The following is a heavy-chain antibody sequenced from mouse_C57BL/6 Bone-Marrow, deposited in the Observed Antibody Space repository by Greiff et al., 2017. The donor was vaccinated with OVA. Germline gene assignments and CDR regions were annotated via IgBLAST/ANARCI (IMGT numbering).Heavy chain of an antibody. V-gene: IGHV5-4*01. J-gene: IGHJ1*03. CDR1: GFTFSSYA. Sequence: EVKLMESGGGLVKPGGSLKLSCAASGFTFSSYAMSWVRQTPEKRLEWVATISDGGSYTYYPDNVKGRFTISRDNAKNNLYLQMSHLKSEDTAMYYCARDLLLYYYGSSYYWYFDVWGTGTTVTVSS. D-gene: IGHD1-1*01. CDR2: ISDGGSYT. CDR3: ARDLLLYYYGSSYYWYFDV.